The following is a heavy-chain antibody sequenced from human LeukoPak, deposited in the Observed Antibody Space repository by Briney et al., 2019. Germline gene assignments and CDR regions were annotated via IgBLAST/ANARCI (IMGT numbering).Heavy chain of an antibody. J-gene: IGHJ4*02. Sequence: PSETLSLTCAVYGGSFSGYYWSWIRQPPGKGLEWIGEINHSGSTNYNPSLTSRGTISVDTSKNQLSLKLSSVTAADTAVYYCARGVVVAGPNYFDYWGQGTLVTVSS. CDR2: INHSGST. V-gene: IGHV4-34*01. CDR3: ARGVVVAGPNYFDY. D-gene: IGHD2-15*01. CDR1: GGSFSGYY.